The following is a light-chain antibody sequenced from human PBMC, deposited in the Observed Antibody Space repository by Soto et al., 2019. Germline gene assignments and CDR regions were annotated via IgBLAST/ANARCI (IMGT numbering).Light chain of an antibody. Sequence: QSVLTQPASVSGSPGRSITISCTGTSSDVGGYKFVSCYQQHPGKVPKLLIYEVTNRPSGVSNRFSGSKSGNTASLTISGLQAEDEADYYCSSYAGSSPLYVCGTGTKVTVL. CDR3: SSYAGSSPLYV. CDR2: EVT. J-gene: IGLJ1*01. CDR1: SSDVGGYKF. V-gene: IGLV2-14*01.